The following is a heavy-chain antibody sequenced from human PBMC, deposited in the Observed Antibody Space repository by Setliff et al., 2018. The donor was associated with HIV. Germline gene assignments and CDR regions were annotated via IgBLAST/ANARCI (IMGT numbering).Heavy chain of an antibody. CDR2: IYYDGTNK. J-gene: IGHJ6*03. D-gene: IGHD3-9*01. V-gene: IGHV3-30*04. CDR1: GFTFSSYA. CDR3: AKGTYYDLLTAYYLSDYYMDV. Sequence: GGSLRLSCAASGFTFSSYAMHWVRQAPGKGLEWVAVIYYDGTNKYYADSVKGRFTISRDNSKNTLFLQMNSLRADDTAVYYCAKGTYYDLLTAYYLSDYYMDVWGKGTTVTVSS.